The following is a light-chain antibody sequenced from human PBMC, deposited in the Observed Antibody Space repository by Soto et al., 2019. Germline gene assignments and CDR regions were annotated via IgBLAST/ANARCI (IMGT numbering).Light chain of an antibody. J-gene: IGKJ1*01. V-gene: IGKV1-39*01. CDR1: QSISSY. CDR3: HQSYSPPWT. Sequence: GDRVTSTCRASQSISSYLNWYQQKPGKAPTLLIYAASSLQSGVPSRFSGSGSGTDFTLTISSLQPEDFATYYCHQSYSPPWTFGQGTRLDI. CDR2: AAS.